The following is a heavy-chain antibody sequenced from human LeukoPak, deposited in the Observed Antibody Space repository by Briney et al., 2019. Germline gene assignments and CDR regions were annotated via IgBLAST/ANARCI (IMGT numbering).Heavy chain of an antibody. D-gene: IGHD2-2*01. V-gene: IGHV3-21*01. Sequence: PGGSLRLSCAASGFTFSSYSMNWVRQAPGKGLEWVSSISSSSSYIYYADSVKGRLTICRDNAKNSLYLQMNSLRAEDTAVYYCARDGGYCSSTSCFDYYYYYGIDVWGQGTTVTVSS. J-gene: IGHJ6*02. CDR1: GFTFSSYS. CDR2: ISSSSSYI. CDR3: ARDGGYCSSTSCFDYYYYYGIDV.